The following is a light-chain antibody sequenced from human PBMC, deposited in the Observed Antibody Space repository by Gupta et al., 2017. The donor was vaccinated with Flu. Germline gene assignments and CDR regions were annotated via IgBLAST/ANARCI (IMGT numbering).Light chain of an antibody. CDR2: DAS. Sequence: DIVLTHSPATLSFSPGDRATLSCRASQSVRTYLAWYQHKPGQTPRLLIYDASNRAIGIPARFSGSGSGTDFTLTISSLEPEDFAVYYCQQRSGPPCFGPGTRVEIK. CDR1: QSVRTY. V-gene: IGKV3-11*01. CDR3: QQRSGPPC. J-gene: IGKJ3*01.